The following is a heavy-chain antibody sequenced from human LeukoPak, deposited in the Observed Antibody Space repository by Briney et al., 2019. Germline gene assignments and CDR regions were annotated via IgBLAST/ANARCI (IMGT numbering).Heavy chain of an antibody. D-gene: IGHD3-22*01. V-gene: IGHV3-72*01. CDR3: ARAQSDSSGYYYVGDY. Sequence: QSGGSLRLSCAASGFTLGDYYMDWVRQAPGQGLEWVARTREKAKGYTTEYAASVKGRFTISRDDSKNSVDLQMNSLITEDTAVYYCARAQSDSSGYYYVGDYWGQGTLVTVSS. J-gene: IGHJ4*02. CDR2: TREKAKGYTT. CDR1: GFTLGDYY.